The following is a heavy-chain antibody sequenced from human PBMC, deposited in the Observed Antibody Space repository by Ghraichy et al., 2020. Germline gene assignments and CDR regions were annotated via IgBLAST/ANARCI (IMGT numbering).Heavy chain of an antibody. D-gene: IGHD2-2*03. CDR2: ISSSSSTI. J-gene: IGHJ4*02. V-gene: IGHV3-48*02. Sequence: GGSLRLSCAASGFTFSSYSMNWVRQAPGKGLEWVSYISSSSSTIYYADSVKGRFTISRDNAKNSLYLQMNSLRDEDTAVYYCARELDIVVVPAAHIDYWGQGTLVTVSS. CDR1: GFTFSSYS. CDR3: ARELDIVVVPAAHIDY.